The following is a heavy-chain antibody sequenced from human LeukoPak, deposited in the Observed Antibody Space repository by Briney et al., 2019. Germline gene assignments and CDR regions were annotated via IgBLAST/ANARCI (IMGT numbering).Heavy chain of an antibody. CDR1: GGSISSGSYY. Sequence: SQTLSLTCTVSGGSISSGSYYWSWIRQPAGKGLEWIGRIYTSGSTNYNPSLKSRVTISVDTSKNQFSLKLSSVTAADTAVYYCAREFQEDYSIYYFDYWGQGTLATVSS. J-gene: IGHJ4*02. D-gene: IGHD4-11*01. CDR3: AREFQEDYSIYYFDY. V-gene: IGHV4-61*02. CDR2: IYTSGST.